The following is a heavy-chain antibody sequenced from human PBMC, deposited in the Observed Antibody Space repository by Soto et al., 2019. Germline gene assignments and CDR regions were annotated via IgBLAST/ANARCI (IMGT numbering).Heavy chain of an antibody. Sequence: SLRLSCAVSGFTFSSYVMNWVRQAPGKGLEWVSAITGSGGSAFYADSVKGRFTISRDNSKNTLDLQMSSLRVEDTAVYYCAKRGFNDWHYYDFWGQGVLVTVSS. CDR2: ITGSGGSA. J-gene: IGHJ4*02. V-gene: IGHV3-23*01. D-gene: IGHD3-9*01. CDR1: GFTFSSYV. CDR3: AKRGFNDWHYYDF.